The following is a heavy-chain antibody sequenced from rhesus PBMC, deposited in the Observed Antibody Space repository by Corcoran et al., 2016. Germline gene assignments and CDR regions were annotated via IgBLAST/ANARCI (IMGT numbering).Heavy chain of an antibody. Sequence: QVQLQESGPGLVKPSETLSLTCAVSGASINTYWWNWIRQSPGKGLQWTGEINGNSANTNYHPALESRVTISTDSSKNQFSLKLTSVTAADTAVYYCAREGGGFDFWGQGVPVTVSS. CDR3: AREGGGFDF. CDR2: INGNSANT. CDR1: GASINTYW. D-gene: IGHD1-44*02. J-gene: IGHJ4*01. V-gene: IGHV4-80*01.